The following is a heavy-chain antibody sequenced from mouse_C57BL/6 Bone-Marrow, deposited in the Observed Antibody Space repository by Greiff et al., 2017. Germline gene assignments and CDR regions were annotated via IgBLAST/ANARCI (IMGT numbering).Heavy chain of an antibody. CDR3: ARGYDYEAWFAY. D-gene: IGHD2-4*01. CDR2: IYPGDGDT. J-gene: IGHJ3*01. Sequence: LQESGPELVKPGASVKISCKASGYAFSSSWMNWVKQRPGKGLEWIGRIYPGDGDTNYNGKFKGKATLTADKSSSTAYMQLSSLTSEDSAVYFCARGYDYEAWFAYWGQGTLVTVSA. V-gene: IGHV1-82*01. CDR1: GYAFSSSW.